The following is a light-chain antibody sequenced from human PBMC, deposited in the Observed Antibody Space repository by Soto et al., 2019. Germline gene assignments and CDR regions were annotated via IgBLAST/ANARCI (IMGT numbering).Light chain of an antibody. CDR3: QQYGSSSWT. CDR2: GAS. CDR1: QSITSTY. J-gene: IGKJ1*01. V-gene: IGKV3-20*01. Sequence: EIVLTQSPGTLSLSPGERATLSCRASQSITSTYLAWYQQYPGQAPRLLIYGASNRATGIPDRFGGSGSGTDFTLTISRLEPEDVAVYYCQQYGSSSWTFGQGTKVEIK.